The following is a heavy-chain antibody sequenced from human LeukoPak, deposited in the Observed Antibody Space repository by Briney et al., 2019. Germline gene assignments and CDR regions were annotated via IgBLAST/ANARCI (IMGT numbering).Heavy chain of an antibody. J-gene: IGHJ4*02. CDR2: ISAYNGNT. V-gene: IGHV1-18*01. CDR1: GYTFTSYG. Sequence: ASVKVSCKASGYTFTSYGISWVRQAPGQGLEWMGWISAYNGNTNYAQKLQGRVTMTTDTSTSTAYMELRSLRSDDTAVYYCAGGPKRAVAPAARLFDYWGQGTLVTVSS. D-gene: IGHD2-2*01. CDR3: AGGPKRAVAPAARLFDY.